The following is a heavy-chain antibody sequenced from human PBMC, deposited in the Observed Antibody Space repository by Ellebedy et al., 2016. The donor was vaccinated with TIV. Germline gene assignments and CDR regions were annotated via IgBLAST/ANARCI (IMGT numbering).Heavy chain of an antibody. CDR3: ARTKSCSNGVCYPFDY. D-gene: IGHD2-8*01. CDR1: GFSLSTSGMR. J-gene: IGHJ4*02. Sequence: SGPTLVKPTQTLTLTCTFSGFSLSTSGMRVSWIRQPPGKALEWLARIDWDDDKFYSTSLKTRLTISKDTSKNQVVLTMTNMDPVDTATYYCARTKSCSNGVCYPFDYWGQGTLVTVTS. CDR2: IDWDDDK. V-gene: IGHV2-70*04.